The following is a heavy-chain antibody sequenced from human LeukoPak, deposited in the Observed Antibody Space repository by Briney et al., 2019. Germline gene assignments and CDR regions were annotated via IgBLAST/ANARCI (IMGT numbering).Heavy chain of an antibody. CDR2: ISGSDDNT. Sequence: GGSLRLSCAASGFTINGYSMSWVRQAPGKGLEWVSAISGSDDNTYYADSVRGRFTISRDSSSNMSYLQMNSLRGEDTAIYYCVRDGWDYWGQGTLVTVSS. V-gene: IGHV3-23*01. J-gene: IGHJ4*02. CDR1: GFTINGYS. CDR3: VRDGWDY.